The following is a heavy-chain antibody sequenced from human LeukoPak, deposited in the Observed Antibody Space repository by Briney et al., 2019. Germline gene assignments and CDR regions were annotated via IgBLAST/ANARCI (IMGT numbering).Heavy chain of an antibody. CDR2: IRYDGSNK. V-gene: IGHV3-30*02. Sequence: GGALRLSRVASGFTFSSSGMHWVRQAPGKGLEWVAFIRYDGSNKYYADSVKGRFTISRDNSKNTLYLQMNSLRAEDTAVYYCAKDTTPPKAGLDPWGQGTLVTVSS. CDR1: GFTFSSSG. J-gene: IGHJ5*02. CDR3: AKDTTPPKAGLDP. D-gene: IGHD1-14*01.